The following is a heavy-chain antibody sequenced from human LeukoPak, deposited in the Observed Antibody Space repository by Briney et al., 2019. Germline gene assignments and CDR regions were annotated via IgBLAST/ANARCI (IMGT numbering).Heavy chain of an antibody. CDR3: ARDTTPESVGDGPGP. CDR1: GFTFSDYY. V-gene: IGHV3-11*01. D-gene: IGHD1-14*01. Sequence: PEGSLRLSCAASGFTFSDYYMSWIRQAPGKGLEWVSYISNSGRTIYYADSVKGRYTISRDNAKNSLYLQMKSLRAEDTAMYYCARDTTPESVGDGPGPWGQGTLVTVSS. J-gene: IGHJ5*02. CDR2: ISNSGRTI.